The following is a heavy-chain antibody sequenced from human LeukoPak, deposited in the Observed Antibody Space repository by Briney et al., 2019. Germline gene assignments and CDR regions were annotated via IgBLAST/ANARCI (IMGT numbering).Heavy chain of an antibody. J-gene: IGHJ4*02. V-gene: IGHV3-49*04. CDR3: TRDPLGGAGMVDY. Sequence: PGGSLRLSCTASGFTFGDYAMSWVRQAPGKGLEWVGFIRSKAYGGTTEYAASVKGRFTISRDDSKSIAYLQMNSLKTEDTAVYYCTRDPLGGAGMVDYWGQGTLVTVSS. CDR2: IRSKAYGGTT. D-gene: IGHD6-19*01. CDR1: GFTFGDYA.